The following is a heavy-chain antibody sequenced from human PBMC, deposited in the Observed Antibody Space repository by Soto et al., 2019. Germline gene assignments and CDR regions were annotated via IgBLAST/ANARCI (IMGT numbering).Heavy chain of an antibody. CDR1: GGSISSYY. J-gene: IGHJ4*02. CDR2: IYYSGST. V-gene: IGHV4-59*01. Sequence: SETLSLTCTVSGGSISSYYWSWIRQPPGKGLEWIGYIYYSGSTNYNPSLKSRVTISVDTSKNQFSLKLSSVTAADTAGYYCARGEERVGMPAGYWGQGTLVTESS. CDR3: ARGEERVGMPAGY. D-gene: IGHD3-16*01.